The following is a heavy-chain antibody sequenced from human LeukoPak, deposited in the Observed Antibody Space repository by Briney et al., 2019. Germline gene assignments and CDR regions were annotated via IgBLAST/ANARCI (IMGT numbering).Heavy chain of an antibody. V-gene: IGHV4-39*01. CDR2: IYYSGST. CDR3: ARHLHLVDTAMVMYFDY. CDR1: GGSISSSSYY. Sequence: SETLSLTCTVSGGSISSSSYYWGWIRQPPGKGLEWIGSIYYSGSTYYNPSLKSRVTISVDTSKNQFSLKLSSVTAADTAVYYCARHLHLVDTAMVMYFDYWGQGTLVTVSS. J-gene: IGHJ4*02. D-gene: IGHD5-18*01.